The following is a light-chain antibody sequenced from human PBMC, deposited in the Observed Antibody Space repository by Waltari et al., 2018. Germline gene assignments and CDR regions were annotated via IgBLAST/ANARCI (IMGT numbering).Light chain of an antibody. V-gene: IGLV3-1*01. CDR3: QAWDSSTVI. Sequence: SYELTQPPSVSVSPGQTASITCSGDNIGDKYVCWYQQKTGQSPVLVIHQDTKRPSGIPERFSGSKSGNTATLTISGTQSMDEADYYCQAWDSSTVIFGGGTKLTVL. CDR1: NIGDKY. CDR2: QDT. J-gene: IGLJ2*01.